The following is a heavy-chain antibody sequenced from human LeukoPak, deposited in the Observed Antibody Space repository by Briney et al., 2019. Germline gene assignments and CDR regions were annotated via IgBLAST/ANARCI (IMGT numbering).Heavy chain of an antibody. J-gene: IGHJ3*02. CDR1: VYTFTSYG. CDR2: ISADNGNT. D-gene: IGHD7-27*01. CDR3: ARQGPGAFDI. Sequence: ASVNVSCTSSVYTFTSYGISWVRQAPGQGLEWMGWISADNGNTNYAQKLQGRVTMTTDTSTSTAYMELRSLRSDDTAVYYCARQGPGAFDIWGQGTMVTVSS. V-gene: IGHV1-18*01.